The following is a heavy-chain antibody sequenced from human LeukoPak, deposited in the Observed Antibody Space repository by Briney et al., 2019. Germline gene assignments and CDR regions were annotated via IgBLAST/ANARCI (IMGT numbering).Heavy chain of an antibody. CDR1: GFTFSNYA. CDR3: ARDMGFESSGPIYYYYGMDV. D-gene: IGHD3-22*01. Sequence: GGSLRLSCAASGFTFSNYAMHWVRQAPGKGLEWVSVIYSGGSTYYADSVKGRFTISRDNSKNTLYLQMNSLRAEDTAVYYCARDMGFESSGPIYYYYGMDVWGQGTTVTVSS. CDR2: IYSGGST. J-gene: IGHJ6*02. V-gene: IGHV3-66*01.